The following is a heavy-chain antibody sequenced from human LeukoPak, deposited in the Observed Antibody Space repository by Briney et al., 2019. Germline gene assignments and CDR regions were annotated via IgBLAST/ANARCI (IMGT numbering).Heavy chain of an antibody. J-gene: IGHJ4*02. CDR3: ARLEMVDSSGYYGEHYFDY. CDR2: IYYSGST. Sequence: PSETLSLTCTVSGGSISSYYWSWIRQPPGKGLEWIGYIYYSGSTNYNPSLKSRVTISVDTSQNQFSLKLSSVTAADTAVYYCARLEMVDSSGYYGEHYFDYWGQGTLVTVSS. CDR1: GGSISSYY. V-gene: IGHV4-59*08. D-gene: IGHD3-22*01.